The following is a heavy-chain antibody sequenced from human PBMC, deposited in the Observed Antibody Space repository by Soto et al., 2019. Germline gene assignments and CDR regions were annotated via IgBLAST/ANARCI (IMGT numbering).Heavy chain of an antibody. CDR2: ISSSSSYI. V-gene: IGHV3-21*01. CDR1: GFTFSSYS. Sequence: GGSLRLSCAASGFTFSSYSMNWVRQAPGKGLEWVSSISSSSSYIYYADSVKGRFTISRDNAKNSLYLQMNSLRAEDTAVYYCARDKLSSGWYGVTIDYYYYGMDVWGQGTTVTAP. J-gene: IGHJ6*02. CDR3: ARDKLSSGWYGVTIDYYYYGMDV. D-gene: IGHD6-19*01.